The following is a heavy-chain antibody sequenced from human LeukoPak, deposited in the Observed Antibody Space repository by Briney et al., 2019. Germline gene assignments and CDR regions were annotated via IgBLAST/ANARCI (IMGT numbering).Heavy chain of an antibody. CDR3: AKEEEGLLDY. CDR1: GFTFSSYS. V-gene: IGHV3-21*04. J-gene: IGHJ4*02. Sequence: GGSLRLSCAASGFTFSSYSMNWVRQAPGKGLEWVSSISSSSSYIYYADSVKGRFTISRDNSKNTLYLQMNSLRAEDTAVYYCAKEEEGLLDYWGQGTLVTVSS. CDR2: ISSSSSYI.